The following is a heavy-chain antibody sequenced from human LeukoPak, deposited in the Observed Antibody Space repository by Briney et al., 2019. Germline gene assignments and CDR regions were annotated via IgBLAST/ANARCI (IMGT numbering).Heavy chain of an antibody. J-gene: IGHJ5*02. CDR1: GLILSNYN. CDR3: AKPYSYGST. V-gene: IGHV3-30*02. CDR2: IRYDGSNK. D-gene: IGHD5-18*01. Sequence: GGSLRLSCTASGLILSNYNMHWFRQAPGKGLEWVAFIRYDGSNKYYADSVKGRFTISRDNSKNTLYLQMNSLRAEDTAVYYCAKPYSYGSTWGQGTLVTVSS.